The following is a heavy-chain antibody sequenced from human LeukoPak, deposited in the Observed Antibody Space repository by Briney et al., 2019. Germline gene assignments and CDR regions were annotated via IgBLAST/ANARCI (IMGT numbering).Heavy chain of an antibody. J-gene: IGHJ4*02. D-gene: IGHD3-3*01. V-gene: IGHV3-30-3*01. Sequence: PGRSLRLSCAACGFTFSSYAMHWVRQAPGKGLEWVAVISYDGSNKYYADSVKGRFTISRDNSKNTLYLQMNSLRAEDTAVYYCARGAYYDFWSGSVWGQGTLVTVSS. CDR3: ARGAYYDFWSGSV. CDR2: ISYDGSNK. CDR1: GFTFSSYA.